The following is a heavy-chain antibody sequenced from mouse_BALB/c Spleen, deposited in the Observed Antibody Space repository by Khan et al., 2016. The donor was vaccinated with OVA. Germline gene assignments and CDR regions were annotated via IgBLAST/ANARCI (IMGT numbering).Heavy chain of an antibody. D-gene: IGHD1-1*01. V-gene: IGHV3-2*02. J-gene: IGHJ2*01. CDR3: ARGNYYGYSFDY. Sequence: EVQLVESGPGLVKPSQSLSLTCTVTGYSITSGYAWNWIRQFPGNKLEWMGYISYSGVTSYTPSPKSQISITRDTSKHQFFLQLNAVTTEATATYYCARGNYYGYSFDYWGQGTTLTVSS. CDR2: ISYSGVT. CDR1: GYSITSGYA.